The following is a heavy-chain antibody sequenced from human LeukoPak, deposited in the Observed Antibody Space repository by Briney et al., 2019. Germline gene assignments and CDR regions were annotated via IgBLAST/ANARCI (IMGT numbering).Heavy chain of an antibody. Sequence: SETLSLTCTVSGGSISSYYWSWIRQPAGKGLEWIGRIYTSGSTNYNPSLKSRVTISVDTSKNQFSLKLSSVTAADTAVYYCAKNGQSGFSFDPWGQGTLVTVSS. V-gene: IGHV4-4*07. CDR2: IYTSGST. CDR1: GGSISSYY. J-gene: IGHJ5*02. CDR3: AKNGQSGFSFDP. D-gene: IGHD3-3*01.